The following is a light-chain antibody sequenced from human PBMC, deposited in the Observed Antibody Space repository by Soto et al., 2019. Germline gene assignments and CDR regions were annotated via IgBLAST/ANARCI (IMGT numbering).Light chain of an antibody. J-gene: IGKJ1*01. CDR2: GAS. Sequence: EIVMTQSPATLSVSPGERATLSCRASQSVSSSLAWYQHKPGQAPRLLIYGASTRATGIPARFSGSGSGTEFTLTISSLQSEDLAVYYCQQYKNWLAWTFGQGNKVEI. V-gene: IGKV3-15*01. CDR3: QQYKNWLAWT. CDR1: QSVSSS.